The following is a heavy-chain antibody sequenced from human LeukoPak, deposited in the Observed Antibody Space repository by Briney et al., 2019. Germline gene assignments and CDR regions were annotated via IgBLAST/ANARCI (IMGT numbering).Heavy chain of an antibody. CDR3: ARVRRGSSWFSNWFDP. J-gene: IGHJ5*02. D-gene: IGHD6-13*01. V-gene: IGHV4-59*01. CDR1: GGSISSYY. CDR2: IYYSGST. Sequence: SETLSLTCTVSGGSISSYYWSWIRQPPGEGLEWNGYIYYSGSTNYNPSLKSRVTISVDTSKNQFSLKLSSVTAADTAVYYCARVRRGSSWFSNWFDPWGQGTLVTVSS.